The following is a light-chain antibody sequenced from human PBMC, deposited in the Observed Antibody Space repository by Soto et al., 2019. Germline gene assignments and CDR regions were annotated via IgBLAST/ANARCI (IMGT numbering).Light chain of an antibody. V-gene: IGKV1-39*01. CDR3: QEGYSTSRT. CDR2: AAS. Sequence: DLQMTQSPSSLSASVGDRVTITCRASQRISNYLNWYQQKPGKAPQLLIYAASTLQSGVPSRFSGSGSGTDFTLTISSLQLEDFATYSCQEGYSTSRTFGQGTTVDIK. J-gene: IGKJ1*01. CDR1: QRISNY.